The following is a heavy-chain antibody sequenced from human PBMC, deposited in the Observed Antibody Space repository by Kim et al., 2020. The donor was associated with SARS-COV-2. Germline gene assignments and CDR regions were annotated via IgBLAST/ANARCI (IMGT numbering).Heavy chain of an antibody. V-gene: IGHV4-59*08. CDR2: IYYSGST. Sequence: SETLSLTCTVSGGSISSYYWSWIRQPPGKGLEWIGYIYYSGSTNYNPSLKSRVTISVDTSKNQFSLKLSSVTAADTAVYYCASQWLAPTQFDYWGQGTLVTVSS. J-gene: IGHJ4*02. D-gene: IGHD6-19*01. CDR1: GGSISSYY. CDR3: ASQWLAPTQFDY.